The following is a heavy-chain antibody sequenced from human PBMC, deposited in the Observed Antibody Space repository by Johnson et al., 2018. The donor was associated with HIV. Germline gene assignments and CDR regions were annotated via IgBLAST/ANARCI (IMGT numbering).Heavy chain of an antibody. V-gene: IGHV3-23*04. CDR3: ARGSSYYYDSSGSDAFDI. CDR1: AFTFSSND. CDR2: ISGSDHST. D-gene: IGHD3-22*01. Sequence: VQLVESGGGLVQPGGSLRLSCGASAFTFSSNDMKWVRQAPGQGLEWVSPISGSDHSTYYADSVRGRFTISRDNSKNSLYLQMNSLRAGDTAVYYCARGSSYYYDSSGSDAFDIWGQGTMVTVSS. J-gene: IGHJ3*02.